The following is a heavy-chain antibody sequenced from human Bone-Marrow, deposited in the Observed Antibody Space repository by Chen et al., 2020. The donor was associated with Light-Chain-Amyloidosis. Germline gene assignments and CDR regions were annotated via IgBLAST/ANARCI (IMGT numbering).Heavy chain of an antibody. CDR3: ARRRDGYNFDY. Sequence: EVQLEQSGPEVKKPGESLKISCKGSGYTFPNYWIGWVRQMPGKGLEWMGVIYPDDSDAIYSPSFECQVTISADKSITTAYLQWRSLKASDTAMYYCARRRDGYNFDYWGQGTLVTVSS. J-gene: IGHJ4*02. D-gene: IGHD5-12*01. CDR2: IYPDDSDA. CDR1: GYTFPNYW. V-gene: IGHV5-51*01.